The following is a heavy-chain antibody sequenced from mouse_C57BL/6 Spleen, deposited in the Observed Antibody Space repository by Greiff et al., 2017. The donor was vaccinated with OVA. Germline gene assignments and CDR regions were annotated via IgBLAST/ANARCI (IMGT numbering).Heavy chain of an antibody. J-gene: IGHJ3*01. CDR3: ARRDYYGSSSFAY. Sequence: QVQLQQSGAELVKPGASVKISCKASGYAFSSYWMNWVKQRPGTGLEWIGQIYPGDGDTNYNGKFKGKATLTADKSSSTAYMQLSSLTSEDSAVYFGARRDYYGSSSFAYWGQGTLVTVSA. CDR1: GYAFSSYW. V-gene: IGHV1-80*01. D-gene: IGHD1-1*01. CDR2: IYPGDGDT.